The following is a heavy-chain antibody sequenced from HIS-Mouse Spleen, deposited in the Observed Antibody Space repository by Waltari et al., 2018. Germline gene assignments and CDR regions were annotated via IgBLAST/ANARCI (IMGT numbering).Heavy chain of an antibody. CDR3: ARDFEAAGTSHYYYGMDV. CDR2: IIPIFGTA. J-gene: IGHJ6*02. Sequence: QVQLVQSGAEVKKPGSSVKVSCKASEGTFSSYAICWVRQAPGQGLEWMGGIIPIFGTANYEQKFQGRVTITADESTSTAYMELSSLRSEDTAVYYCARDFEAAGTSHYYYGMDVWGQGTTVTVSS. CDR1: EGTFSSYA. V-gene: IGHV1-69*01. D-gene: IGHD6-13*01.